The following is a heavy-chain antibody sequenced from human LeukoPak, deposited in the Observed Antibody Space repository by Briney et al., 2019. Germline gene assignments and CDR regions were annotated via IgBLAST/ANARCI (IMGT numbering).Heavy chain of an antibody. J-gene: IGHJ4*02. CDR3: ARPSGTYNRFDY. CDR1: GFTFTNYW. V-gene: IGHV5-51*01. D-gene: IGHD1-26*01. CDR2: IYPGDSDT. Sequence: GESLKISCQTSGFTFTNYWIGGVRQLPGKGVEWMGIIYPGDSDTRYSPSFQGQVTISANKSISTAYLQWRSLKASDTAMYYCARPSGTYNRFDYWGQGTLVTVSS.